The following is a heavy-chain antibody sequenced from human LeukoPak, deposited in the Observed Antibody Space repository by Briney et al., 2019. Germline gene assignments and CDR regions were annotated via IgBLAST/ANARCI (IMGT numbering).Heavy chain of an antibody. V-gene: IGHV3-48*02. CDR1: GFTFSSHS. Sequence: QPGGSLRLSCAASGFTFSSHSMNWVRQAPGKGLEWVSYISSSSSSTIYYADSVKGRFTISRDNAKNSLYLQMNSLRDEDTAVYYCARDLVGATGYWGQGTLVTVSS. CDR2: ISSSSSSTI. CDR3: ARDLVGATGY. D-gene: IGHD1-26*01. J-gene: IGHJ4*02.